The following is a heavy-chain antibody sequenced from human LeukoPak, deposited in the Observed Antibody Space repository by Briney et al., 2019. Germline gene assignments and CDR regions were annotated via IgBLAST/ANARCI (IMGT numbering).Heavy chain of an antibody. D-gene: IGHD2-8*01. CDR3: AKGSSNGRPYYFDY. V-gene: IGHV3-23*01. J-gene: IGHJ4*02. Sequence: GGSLRLSCAASGFTFSSYVMSGVRQAPGKGLEWVSALSGGGDSTYYVDSVKGRFTTSRDNSKNTLYLQMNSLRAEDTAVYYCAKGSSNGRPYYFDYWGQGALVTVSS. CDR2: LSGGGDST. CDR1: GFTFSSYV.